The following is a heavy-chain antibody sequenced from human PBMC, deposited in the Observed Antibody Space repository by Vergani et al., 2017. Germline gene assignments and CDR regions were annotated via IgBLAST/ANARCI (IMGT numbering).Heavy chain of an antibody. D-gene: IGHD1-26*01. J-gene: IGHJ3*02. CDR2: IYYSGST. CDR3: AGLLLTNDFPLDVDI. V-gene: IGHV4-39*01. Sequence: QLQLQESGPGLVKPSETLSLTCTVSGGSISSSSYYWGWIRQPPGKGLEWIGSIYYSGSTYYNPSLKSRVTISVDTSKNQFSLKLSSVTAADTAVYYCAGLLLTNDFPLDVDIWGQGTMVTVSS. CDR1: GGSISSSSYY.